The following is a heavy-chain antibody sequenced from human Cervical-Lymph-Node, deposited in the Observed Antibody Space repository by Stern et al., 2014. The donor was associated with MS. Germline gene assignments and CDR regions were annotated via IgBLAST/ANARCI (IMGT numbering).Heavy chain of an antibody. D-gene: IGHD4-17*01. J-gene: IGHJ4*02. Sequence: VQLVESGGGLVQPGGSLRLSCAASGFTFSSYAMSWVRQAPGKGLEWVSAISGSGGSKYYADSGKGRFTIYRDKSKNTLYLKMNSLRAEDTAVYYCAKSPVTSLSDYWGQGTLVTVSS. V-gene: IGHV3-23*04. CDR1: GFTFSSYA. CDR3: AKSPVTSLSDY. CDR2: ISGSGGSK.